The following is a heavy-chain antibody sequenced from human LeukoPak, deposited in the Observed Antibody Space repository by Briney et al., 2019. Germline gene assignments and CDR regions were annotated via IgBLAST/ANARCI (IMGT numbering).Heavy chain of an antibody. CDR2: ISYDGSNT. J-gene: IGHJ4*02. V-gene: IGHV3-30*18. CDR1: GFTFSSYG. Sequence: EPGGSLRLSCAVSGFTFSSYGMHWVRQAPGKGLEWVAVISYDGSNTYSAVSVKGRFIISRDNSKNTLYLQMNSLRAEDTAVYYCAKDVIWFLGIVEDWGQGTVVTVSS. D-gene: IGHD1-26*01. CDR3: AKDVIWFLGIVED.